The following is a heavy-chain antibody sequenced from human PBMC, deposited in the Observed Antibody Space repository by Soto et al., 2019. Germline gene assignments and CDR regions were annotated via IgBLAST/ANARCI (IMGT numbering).Heavy chain of an antibody. CDR3: ARLRYCSSTSCGRNYFYDMDV. D-gene: IGHD2-2*01. V-gene: IGHV4-59*08. Sequence: SETLSLTCTVSGGSSSSYYWSWIRQPPGKGLEWIGYIYYSGSTNYNPSLKSRVTISVDTSKNQFSLKLSSVTAADTAVYYCARLRYCSSTSCGRNYFYDMDVWGQGTTVTVSS. CDR2: IYYSGST. J-gene: IGHJ6*02. CDR1: GGSSSSYY.